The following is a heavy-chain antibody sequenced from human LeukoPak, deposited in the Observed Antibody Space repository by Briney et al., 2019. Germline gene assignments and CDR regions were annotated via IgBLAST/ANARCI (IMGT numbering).Heavy chain of an antibody. Sequence: ASVKVSCKSSGYTFTSYYMHWMRHAPAQGLEWKGIINPSGGSTSYAQNFQGRVTMTTDMSTNTVYMELSSLRSADTAADSCSAFTRFLQWYPMWGQGTMVPVPS. D-gene: IGHD3-3*01. CDR3: SAFTRFLQWYPM. J-gene: IGHJ3*02. CDR2: INPSGGST. CDR1: GYTFTSYY. V-gene: IGHV1-46*01.